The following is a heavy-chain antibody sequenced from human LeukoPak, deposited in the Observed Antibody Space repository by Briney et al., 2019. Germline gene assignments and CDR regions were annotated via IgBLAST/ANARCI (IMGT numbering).Heavy chain of an antibody. V-gene: IGHV3-9*01. CDR2: ISWNSGSI. CDR3: AKGQYSSSPTLDY. CDR1: GFTFDDYA. D-gene: IGHD6-13*01. Sequence: GRSLRLSCAASGFTFDDYAMHWVRQAPGKGLEWVSGISWNSGSIGYADSVKGRFTISRDNAKNSLYLQMNSLRAEDTALYYCAKGQYSSSPTLDYWGQGTLVTVSS. J-gene: IGHJ4*02.